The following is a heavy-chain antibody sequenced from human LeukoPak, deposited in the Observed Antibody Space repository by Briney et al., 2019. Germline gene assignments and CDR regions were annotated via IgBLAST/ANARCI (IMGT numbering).Heavy chain of an antibody. Sequence: GASVKVSCKASGYTFTSYYMHWVRQAPGQGLEWMGMINPSGGSTSYAQKFQGRVTMTRDTSTSTVYMELSSLRSEDTAVYYYARDLVGAQSRDYWGQGALVTVSS. CDR2: INPSGGST. D-gene: IGHD1-26*01. V-gene: IGHV1-46*03. CDR1: GYTFTSYY. J-gene: IGHJ4*02. CDR3: ARDLVGAQSRDY.